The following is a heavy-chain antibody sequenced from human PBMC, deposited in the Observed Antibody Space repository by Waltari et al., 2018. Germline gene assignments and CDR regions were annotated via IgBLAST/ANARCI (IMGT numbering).Heavy chain of an antibody. CDR3: ARGYSSGRGYFDY. D-gene: IGHD6-19*01. Sequence: EVQLVESGGGLVKPGGSLRLSCAASGFTFSSYRMNWVRQAPGKGLEWVSVIYSGGSTYYADSVKGRFTISRDNSKNTLYLQMNSLRAEDTAVYYCARGYSSGRGYFDYWGQGTLVTVSS. CDR2: IYSGGST. J-gene: IGHJ4*02. V-gene: IGHV3-66*01. CDR1: GFTFSSYR.